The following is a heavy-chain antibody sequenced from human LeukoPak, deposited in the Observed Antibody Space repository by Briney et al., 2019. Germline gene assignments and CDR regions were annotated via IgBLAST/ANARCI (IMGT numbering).Heavy chain of an antibody. CDR3: TTDYYYDSSGYWNYYYYYGMDV. CDR2: IKSETDGGAT. CDR1: GFTFSNAW. V-gene: IGHV3-15*01. J-gene: IGHJ6*02. Sequence: GGSVRLSCAASGFTFSNAWMSWVRQAPGEGLEWVGRIKSETDGGATDYAAPVKGRFTISRDDSKNTLYLQMNSLKTEDTAVYYCTTDYYYDSSGYWNYYYYYGMDVWGQGTTATVSS. D-gene: IGHD3-22*01.